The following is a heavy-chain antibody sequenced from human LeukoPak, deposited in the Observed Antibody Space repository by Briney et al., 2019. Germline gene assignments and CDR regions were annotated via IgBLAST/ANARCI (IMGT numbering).Heavy chain of an antibody. Sequence: GSLRLSCAASGFTVSSNYMSWVRQSPGKGLEWVSVIYSGGSTYYADSVNGRFTISRDNSRNTLFLQMNSLRAEDTALYYCASAREYCGSAECYEYFQHWGQGTLVTVSS. D-gene: IGHD2-21*01. CDR2: IYSGGST. J-gene: IGHJ1*01. V-gene: IGHV3-53*01. CDR1: GFTVSSNY. CDR3: ASAREYCGSAECYEYFQH.